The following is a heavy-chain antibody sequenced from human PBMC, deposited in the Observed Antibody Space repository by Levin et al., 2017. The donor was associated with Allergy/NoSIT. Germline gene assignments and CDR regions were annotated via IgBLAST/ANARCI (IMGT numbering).Heavy chain of an antibody. CDR1: GIIFSRHA. CDR2: ISFDGMNE. Sequence: GESLKISCGASGIIFSRHAMNWVRQAPGMGLEWLTVISFDGMNEFYADSVKGRFSISRDNSRNMVFLHMNSLRPEDSAVYYCVREYEICSLTTASCYGLHYFFGVDVWGQGTTVTVSS. V-gene: IGHV3-30*03. D-gene: IGHD3-10*01. CDR3: VREYEICSLTTASCYGLHYFFGVDV. J-gene: IGHJ6*02.